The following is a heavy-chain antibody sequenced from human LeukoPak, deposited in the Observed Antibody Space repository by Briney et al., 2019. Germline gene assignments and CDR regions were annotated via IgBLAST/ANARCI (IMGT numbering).Heavy chain of an antibody. CDR1: GFTFSSYW. J-gene: IGHJ4*02. CDR2: INSDGSST. D-gene: IGHD6-6*01. CDR3: AREAYIAARLLDY. Sequence: GGSLRLSCAASGFTFSSYWMHWVRQAPGKGLVGVSRINSDGSSTSYADSVKGRFTISRDNAKNTLYLQMNSLRAEDTAVYYCAREAYIAARLLDYWGQGTLVTVSS. V-gene: IGHV3-74*01.